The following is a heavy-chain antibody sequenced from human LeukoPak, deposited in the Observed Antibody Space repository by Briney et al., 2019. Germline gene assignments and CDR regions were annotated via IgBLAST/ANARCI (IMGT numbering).Heavy chain of an antibody. Sequence: ASVKDSCKASGYTFTSYDINWVRQATGQGLEWMGWMNPNSGNTGYAQKFQGRVTMTRNTSISTAYMELSSLRSEDTAVYYCAGGYSNPYPPEYYYYGMDVWGQGTTVTVSS. V-gene: IGHV1-8*01. CDR3: AGGYSNPYPPEYYYYGMDV. CDR1: GYTFTSYD. D-gene: IGHD4-11*01. CDR2: MNPNSGNT. J-gene: IGHJ6*02.